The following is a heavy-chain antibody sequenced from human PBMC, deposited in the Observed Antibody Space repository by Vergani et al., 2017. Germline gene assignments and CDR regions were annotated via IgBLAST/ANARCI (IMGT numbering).Heavy chain of an antibody. Sequence: QVQLVESGGGVVQPGRSLRLSCAASGFTFSSYGMHWVRQAPGKGLEWVSVIYSGGSTYYADSVKGRFTISRHNSKNTLYLQMNSLRAEDTAVYYCARGYSSSSIGAFDIWGQGTMVTVSS. CDR1: GFTFSSYG. CDR2: IYSGGST. V-gene: IGHV3-NL1*01. CDR3: ARGYSSSSIGAFDI. D-gene: IGHD6-6*01. J-gene: IGHJ3*02.